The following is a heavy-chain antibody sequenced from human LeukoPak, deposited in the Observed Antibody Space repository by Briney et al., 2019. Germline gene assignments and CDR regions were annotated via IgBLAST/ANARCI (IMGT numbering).Heavy chain of an antibody. Sequence: ASVKVSCKASGYTITAYYMHWVRQAPGQGLEWMGRINPNTGVTNFAQRFQGRVTMTRDTSISTAYLELNRLTSDDMAVYYCARQLSPYAFDIWGQGTVVTVSS. CDR2: INPNTGVT. J-gene: IGHJ3*02. V-gene: IGHV1-2*06. D-gene: IGHD5-18*01. CDR3: ARQLSPYAFDI. CDR1: GYTITAYY.